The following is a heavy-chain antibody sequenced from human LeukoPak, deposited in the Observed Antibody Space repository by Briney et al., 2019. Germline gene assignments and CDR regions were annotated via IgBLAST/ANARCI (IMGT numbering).Heavy chain of an antibody. CDR3: ASTTRGGTYYYYMDV. CDR1: GFTVSSNY. V-gene: IGHV3-53*01. J-gene: IGHJ6*03. Sequence: GGSLRLSCAASGFTVSSNYMSWVRQAPGKGLEWVSFIYSDNTHYSDSVKGRFTVSRDNSKNTLYLQMNSLRAEDTAVYYCASTTRGGTYYYYMDVWGKGTTVTISS. CDR2: IYSDNT. D-gene: IGHD1-1*01.